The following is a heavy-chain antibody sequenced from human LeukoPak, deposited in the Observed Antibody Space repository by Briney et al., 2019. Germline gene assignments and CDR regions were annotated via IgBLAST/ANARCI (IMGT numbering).Heavy chain of an antibody. CDR1: GGSISSGSYY. Sequence: PSETLSLTCTVSGGSISSGSYYWSWIRQPAGKGLEWIGRIYTSGSTNYNPSLKSRVTISVDTSKNQFSLKLSSVTAADTAVYYCARGTSSWYPYWFDPWGQGTLVSASS. D-gene: IGHD6-13*01. V-gene: IGHV4-61*02. CDR2: IYTSGST. J-gene: IGHJ5*02. CDR3: ARGTSSWYPYWFDP.